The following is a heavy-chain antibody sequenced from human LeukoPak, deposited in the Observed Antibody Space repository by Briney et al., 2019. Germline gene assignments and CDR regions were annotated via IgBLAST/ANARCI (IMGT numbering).Heavy chain of an antibody. V-gene: IGHV3-21*01. Sequence: GGSLRLSCAASGFTFNRYNMNWVRRAPGKGLEWVSSISTSSSYIYYADSVRGRFTISRDNSKNTLYLQMNSLRAEDTAVYYCAKCRFRGSTSYYFSFDYWGQGTLVTVSS. D-gene: IGHD2-2*01. CDR2: ISTSSSYI. CDR3: AKCRFRGSTSYYFSFDY. J-gene: IGHJ4*02. CDR1: GFTFNRYN.